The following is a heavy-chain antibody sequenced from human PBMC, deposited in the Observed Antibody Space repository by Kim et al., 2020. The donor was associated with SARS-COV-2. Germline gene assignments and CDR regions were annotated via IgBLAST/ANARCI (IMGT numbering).Heavy chain of an antibody. V-gene: IGHV3-43*01. Sequence: KGRFTISRDNSKNSLYLQMNSLRTEDTALYYCAKDIPAVAGQYYYYGMDVWGQGTTVTVSS. J-gene: IGHJ6*02. CDR3: AKDIPAVAGQYYYYGMDV. D-gene: IGHD6-19*01.